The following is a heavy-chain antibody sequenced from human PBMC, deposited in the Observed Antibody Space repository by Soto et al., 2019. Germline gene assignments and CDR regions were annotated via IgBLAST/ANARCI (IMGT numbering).Heavy chain of an antibody. V-gene: IGHV1-8*01. Sequence: QVQLVQSGAEVKKPGASVKVSCKASGYTFTSYDINWVRQATGQGLEYLGWMNPNSGNTGDVQKFQGRDTMTRDTTTTTASMELSRRLSEDTAVYYCARGIEYGDYPRRFDPWGQGTLVTVSS. CDR2: MNPNSGNT. D-gene: IGHD4-17*01. CDR3: ARGIEYGDYPRRFDP. J-gene: IGHJ5*02. CDR1: GYTFTSYD.